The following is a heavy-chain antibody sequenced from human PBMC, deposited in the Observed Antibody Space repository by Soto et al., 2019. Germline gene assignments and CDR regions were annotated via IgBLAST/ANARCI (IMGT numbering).Heavy chain of an antibody. CDR2: INPKSGMT. CDR1: GYTFTNYY. Sequence: GASVKVSCKASGYTFTNYYVHWVRQAPAQGLEWMGMINPKSGMTGSAQKFQGRVTMTRDSSISTVYMELSSLRSEDTAVYYCARVAGSPDYWGQGTLVTVSS. J-gene: IGHJ4*02. V-gene: IGHV1-46*01. CDR3: ARVAGSPDY. D-gene: IGHD1-26*01.